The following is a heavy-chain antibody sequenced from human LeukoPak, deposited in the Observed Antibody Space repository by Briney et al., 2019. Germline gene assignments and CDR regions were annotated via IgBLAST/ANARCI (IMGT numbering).Heavy chain of an antibody. CDR3: ARARGVSIDY. V-gene: IGHV3-64*01. CDR2: ISTNGVST. CDR1: GFTFSNYG. Sequence: GGSLRLSCAASGFTFSNYGMNWVRQAPGKGLEYVSAISTNGVSTYFGNSVKGRFTISRDNSKNTLYLQMGSLRADDMAVYYCARARGVSIDYWGQGTLVTVSS. J-gene: IGHJ4*02. D-gene: IGHD3-10*01.